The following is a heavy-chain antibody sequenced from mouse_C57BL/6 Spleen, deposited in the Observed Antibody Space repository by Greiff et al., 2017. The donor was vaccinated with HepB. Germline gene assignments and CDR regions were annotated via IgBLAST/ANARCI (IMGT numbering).Heavy chain of an antibody. CDR1: GFTFSDYY. V-gene: IGHV5-12*01. Sequence: EVHLVESGGGLVQPGGSLKLSCAASGFTFSDYYMYWVRQTPEKRLEWVAYISNGGGSTYYPDTVKGRFTISRDNAKNTLYLQMSRLKSEDTAMYYCARRGSSYVGGFDYWGQGTTLTVSS. CDR2: ISNGGGST. CDR3: ARRGSSYVGGFDY. J-gene: IGHJ2*01. D-gene: IGHD1-1*01.